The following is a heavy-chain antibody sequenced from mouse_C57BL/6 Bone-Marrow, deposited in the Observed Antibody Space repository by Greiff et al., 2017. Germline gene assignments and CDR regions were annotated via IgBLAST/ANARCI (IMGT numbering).Heavy chain of an antibody. CDR3: ARTRYYYGSSFDWYFDV. Sequence: VQLQQSGPGLVQPSQSLSITCTVSGFSLTSYGVHWVRQSPGKGLEWLGVIWSGGSTDYNAAFISRLSISKDNSKSQVFFKMNSLQADDTAIYYCARTRYYYGSSFDWYFDVWGTGTTVTVSS. V-gene: IGHV2-2*01. CDR2: IWSGGST. J-gene: IGHJ1*03. D-gene: IGHD1-1*01. CDR1: GFSLTSYG.